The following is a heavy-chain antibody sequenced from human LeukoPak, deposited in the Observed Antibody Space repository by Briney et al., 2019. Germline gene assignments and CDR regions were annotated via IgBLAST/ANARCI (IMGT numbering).Heavy chain of an antibody. CDR2: INHSGST. V-gene: IGHV4-34*01. D-gene: IGHD5-12*01. CDR3: ARTTEGYAGGPGYSYYYYMDV. CDR1: GGSFSTYY. Sequence: SETLSLTCAVYGGSFSTYYWSWIRQPPGQGLEWIGEINHSGSTNYNPSLKSRVTISEDTSKNQVSLKLRSVTAADTAVYYCARTTEGYAGGPGYSYYYYMDVWGKGTTVTISS. J-gene: IGHJ6*03.